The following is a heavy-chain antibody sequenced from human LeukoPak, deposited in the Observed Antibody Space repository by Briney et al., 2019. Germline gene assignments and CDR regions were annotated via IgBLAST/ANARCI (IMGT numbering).Heavy chain of an antibody. Sequence: GGSLRLSCAASGFTFSSYAMSWVCQAPGKGLEWVSAISGSGGSTYYADSVKGRFTISRDNSKNTLYLQMNSLRAEDTAVYYCAKDRELRYFDWLDYWGQGTLVTVSS. CDR3: AKDRELRYFDWLDY. CDR1: GFTFSSYA. D-gene: IGHD3-9*01. CDR2: ISGSGGST. J-gene: IGHJ4*02. V-gene: IGHV3-23*01.